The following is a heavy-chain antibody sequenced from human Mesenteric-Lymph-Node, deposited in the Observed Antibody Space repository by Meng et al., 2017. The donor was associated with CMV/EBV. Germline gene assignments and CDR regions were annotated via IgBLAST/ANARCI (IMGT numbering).Heavy chain of an antibody. CDR3: ARVVDFWSGYRD. CDR2: ISYDGSNK. D-gene: IGHD3-3*01. Sequence: GGSLRLSCAAFGFTFSNYAIHWVRQAPGKGLEWVAFISYDGSNKDYADSVKGRFIISRDNAKNTLYLQMNSLRAEDTAVYYCARVVDFWSGYRDWGQGTLVTVSS. V-gene: IGHV3-30-3*01. J-gene: IGHJ4*02. CDR1: GFTFSNYA.